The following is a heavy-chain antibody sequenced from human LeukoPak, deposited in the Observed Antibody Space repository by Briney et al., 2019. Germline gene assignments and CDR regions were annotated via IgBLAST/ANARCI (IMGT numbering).Heavy chain of an antibody. J-gene: IGHJ6*03. Sequence: GGSLRLSCAASGFTVSSNYMSWVRQAPGKGLEWVSAISGSGGSTYYADSVKGRFTISRDNSKNTLYLQMNSLRAEDTAVYYCAKDGGYDILTGYYGDYYYYYMDVWGKGTTVTISS. CDR3: AKDGGYDILTGYYGDYYYYYMDV. V-gene: IGHV3-23*01. CDR2: ISGSGGST. CDR1: GFTVSSNY. D-gene: IGHD3-9*01.